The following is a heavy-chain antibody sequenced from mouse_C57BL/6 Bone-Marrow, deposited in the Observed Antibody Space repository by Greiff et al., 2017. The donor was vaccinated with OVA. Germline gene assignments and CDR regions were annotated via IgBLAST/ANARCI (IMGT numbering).Heavy chain of an antibody. Sequence: DVKLQESVAELVRPGASVKLSCTASGFNIKNTYMHWVKQRPEQGLEWIGRIDPANGNTKYAPKFQGKATITADTSSNTAYLQLSSLTSEDTAVYYCARSHYSGSSYYWYFDVWGTGTTVTVSS. D-gene: IGHD1-1*01. CDR1: GFNIKNTY. V-gene: IGHV14-3*01. J-gene: IGHJ1*03. CDR2: IDPANGNT. CDR3: ARSHYSGSSYYWYFDV.